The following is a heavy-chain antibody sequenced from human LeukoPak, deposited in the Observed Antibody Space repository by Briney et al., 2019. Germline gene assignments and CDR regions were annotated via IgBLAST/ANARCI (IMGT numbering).Heavy chain of an antibody. CDR1: GFTFSSYA. D-gene: IGHD1/OR15-1a*01. J-gene: IGHJ6*02. V-gene: IGHV3-30*14. Sequence: GGSLRLSCAASGFTFSSYAMHWVRQAPGKGLEWVAVISYDGSNKYYADSVKGRFTISRDNSKNTMYLQMNSLRPEDTAVYYCVKDNNDPYQYYYYGMDVWGQGTTVTVSS. CDR2: ISYDGSNK. CDR3: VKDNNDPYQYYYYGMDV.